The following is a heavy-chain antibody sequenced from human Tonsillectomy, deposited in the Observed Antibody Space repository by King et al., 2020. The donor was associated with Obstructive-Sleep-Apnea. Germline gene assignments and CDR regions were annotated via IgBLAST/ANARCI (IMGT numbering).Heavy chain of an antibody. J-gene: IGHJ4*02. D-gene: IGHD2-15*01. CDR2: IYYSGST. V-gene: IGHV4-38-2*02. Sequence: VQLQESGPGLVKPSETLSLTCTVSGYSISHAYYWGWIRQPPGKGLEWIGSIYYSGSTHYNPSLQSRVTISLDTSKNQFSLKLTSVTAADTAVYYCARDPDCSGGSCYNFDYWGQGTLVTVSS. CDR3: ARDPDCSGGSCYNFDY. CDR1: GYSISHAYY.